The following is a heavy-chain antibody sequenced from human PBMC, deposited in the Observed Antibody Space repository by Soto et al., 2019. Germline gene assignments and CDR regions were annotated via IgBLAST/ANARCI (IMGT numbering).Heavy chain of an antibody. CDR2: IWYDGSNK. CDR3: ARDREVDTAMVTYYYGIDV. D-gene: IGHD5-18*01. J-gene: IGHJ6*02. V-gene: IGHV3-33*01. Sequence: GGSLRLSCAASGFTFSSYGMHWVRQAPGKGLEWVAVIWYDGSNKYYADSVKGRFTISRDNSKNTLYLQMNSLRAEDTAVYYCARDREVDTAMVTYYYGIDVWVQGTTVTVS. CDR1: GFTFSSYG.